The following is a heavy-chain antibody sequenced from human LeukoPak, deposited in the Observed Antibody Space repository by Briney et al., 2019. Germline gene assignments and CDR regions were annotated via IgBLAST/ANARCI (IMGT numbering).Heavy chain of an antibody. CDR2: INHNGYT. J-gene: IGHJ4*02. Sequence: SETLSLTRALYGGPFSGYYWNCIPQPPGKGREWSGEINHNGYTNYHPSLESRVAISVDTSKNQFSLKVYSVTAADTAVYCCARAGTGDRSAVFDYWGQEILVSVCS. V-gene: IGHV4-34*01. D-gene: IGHD7-27*01. CDR3: ARAGTGDRSAVFDY. CDR1: GGPFSGYY.